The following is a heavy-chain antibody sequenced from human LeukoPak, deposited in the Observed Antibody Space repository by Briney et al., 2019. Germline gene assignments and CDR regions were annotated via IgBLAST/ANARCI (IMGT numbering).Heavy chain of an antibody. CDR2: IWYDGSNK. J-gene: IGHJ4*02. D-gene: IGHD4-17*01. CDR1: GFTFSSYG. Sequence: PGGSLRLSCAASGFTFSSYGVHWVGQAPGKGLEGVAVIWYDGSNKYYADSVKGRFTISRDNSKNTLYLQMNSLRAEDTAVYYCARGSVTTVYYFDYWGQGTLVTVSS. CDR3: ARGSVTTVYYFDY. V-gene: IGHV3-33*01.